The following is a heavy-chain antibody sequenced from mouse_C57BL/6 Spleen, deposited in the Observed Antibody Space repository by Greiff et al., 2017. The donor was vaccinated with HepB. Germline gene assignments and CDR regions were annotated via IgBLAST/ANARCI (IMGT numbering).Heavy chain of an antibody. Sequence: VQLQQSGAELARPGASVKLSCKAFGYTFTSYGISWVKQRTGQGLEWIGEIYPRSGNTYYNEKFKGKATLTADKSSSTAYMELRSLTSEDSAVYFCAREGNYGNFDVWGTGTTVTVSS. V-gene: IGHV1-81*01. D-gene: IGHD2-1*01. CDR2: IYPRSGNT. CDR3: AREGNYGNFDV. J-gene: IGHJ1*03. CDR1: GYTFTSYG.